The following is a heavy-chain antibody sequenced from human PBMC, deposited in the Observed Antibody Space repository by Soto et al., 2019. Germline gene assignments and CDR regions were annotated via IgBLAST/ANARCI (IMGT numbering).Heavy chain of an antibody. CDR2: ISAYNGNT. J-gene: IGHJ6*02. Sequence: QVQLVQSGGEVKKPGASVKVSCKTSGYSFTTYGISWVRQAPGQGLEWMGWISAYNGNTNYAQKLQDRVTMTTDTSTSTAYMALRSLRSNDTAVYYCAREGPAPYYYYGMDVWGQGSTVAVS. V-gene: IGHV1-18*01. CDR3: AREGPAPYYYYGMDV. CDR1: GYSFTTYG.